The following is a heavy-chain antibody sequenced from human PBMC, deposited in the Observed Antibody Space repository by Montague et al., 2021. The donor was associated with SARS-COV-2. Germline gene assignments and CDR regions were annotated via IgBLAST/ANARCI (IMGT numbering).Heavy chain of an antibody. CDR1: GGSISTYY. CDR3: ARTCWGSWVGDSWIGP. J-gene: IGHJ5*02. V-gene: IGHV4-4*07. D-gene: IGHD3-10*01. CDR2: IYTNETT. Sequence: SETLSLTCTVSGGSISTYYWSWIRQPAGKGLQWIGRIYTNETTNYNPSLKSRVTMSVDTSKSQFSLKLTSVTAADTAVYYCARTCWGSWVGDSWIGPWGQGTMVTVSS.